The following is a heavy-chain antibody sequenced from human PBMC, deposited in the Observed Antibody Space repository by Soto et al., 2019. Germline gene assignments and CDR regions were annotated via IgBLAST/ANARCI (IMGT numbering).Heavy chain of an antibody. CDR3: ARGPPDSSSWYGLYYYYYYGMDV. J-gene: IGHJ6*02. CDR2: INPNSGGT. Sequence: GASVKVSCKASGYTFTGYYMHWVRQAPGQGLEWMGWINPNSGGTNYAQKFQGWVTMTRDTSISTAYMELSRLRSDDTAVYYCARGPPDSSSWYGLYYYYYYGMDVWGQGTTVTVSS. CDR1: GYTFTGYY. D-gene: IGHD6-13*01. V-gene: IGHV1-2*04.